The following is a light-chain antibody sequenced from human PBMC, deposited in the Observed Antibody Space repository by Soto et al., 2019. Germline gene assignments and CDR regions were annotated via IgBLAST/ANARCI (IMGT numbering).Light chain of an antibody. Sequence: EIVLTQSPGTLSLSPGERATKSCRASQSVSISYLAWYQQKPGQAPRLLIYGASSRATGIPDRFSGSGSGTDFTLTISRLEPEDFAVYYCQQCGSSPQTFGQGTKVDIK. CDR1: QSVSISY. CDR3: QQCGSSPQT. J-gene: IGKJ1*01. V-gene: IGKV3-20*01. CDR2: GAS.